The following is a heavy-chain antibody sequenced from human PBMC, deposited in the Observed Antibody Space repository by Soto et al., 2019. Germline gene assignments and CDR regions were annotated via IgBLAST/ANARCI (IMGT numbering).Heavy chain of an antibody. J-gene: IGHJ4*02. Sequence: GGSLRLSCAASGFTFSNAWMSWVRQAPGKGLEWVGRIKSKTDGGTTDYAAPVKGRFTISRDDSKNTLYLQMNSLKTEDTAVYYCTTARFRIAVAGSPNVDYWGQGTLVTVSS. V-gene: IGHV3-15*01. CDR3: TTARFRIAVAGSPNVDY. CDR1: GFTFSNAW. D-gene: IGHD6-19*01. CDR2: IKSKTDGGTT.